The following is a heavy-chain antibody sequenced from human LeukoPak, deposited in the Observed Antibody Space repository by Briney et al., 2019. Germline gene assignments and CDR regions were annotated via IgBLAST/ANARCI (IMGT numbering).Heavy chain of an antibody. J-gene: IGHJ4*02. CDR1: GGSFSCYY. V-gene: IGHV4-34*01. CDR3: ARVRGSGYHPTLLY. CDR2: INHSGST. D-gene: IGHD5-12*01. Sequence: SETLSLTCAVYGGSFSCYYWGWIRRPPGKGLEWIGEINHSGSTNYNPSLKSRVTISVDTSKNQFSLKLSSVTAADTAVYYCARVRGSGYHPTLLYWGQGTLVTVSS.